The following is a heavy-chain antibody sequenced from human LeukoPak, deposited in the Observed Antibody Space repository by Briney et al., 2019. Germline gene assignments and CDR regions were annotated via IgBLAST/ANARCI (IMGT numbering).Heavy chain of an antibody. D-gene: IGHD6-19*01. CDR2: IYSDGGT. V-gene: IGHV3-53*01. CDR1: GFTVTTYA. Sequence: GGSLRLSCAASGFTVTTYAMHWVRQAPGKGLEWVSVIYSDGGTFYSDSVKGRFTISRDYSKSTLYLQMNSLRADDTAVYYCARDSNGPAFWGQGTLVTVSS. J-gene: IGHJ4*02. CDR3: ARDSNGPAF.